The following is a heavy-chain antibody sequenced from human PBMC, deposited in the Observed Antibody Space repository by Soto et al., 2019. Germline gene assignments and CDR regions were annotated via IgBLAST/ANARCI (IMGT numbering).Heavy chain of an antibody. Sequence: GGSLRLSCAASGFTFSSYAMSWVRQAPGKGLEWVSAISGSGGSTYYADSVKGRFTISRDNSKNTLYLQMNSLRAEDTAVYYRAKDLVAVVAALFDYWGQGTLVTVSS. CDR2: ISGSGGST. J-gene: IGHJ4*02. CDR3: AKDLVAVVAALFDY. D-gene: IGHD2-15*01. CDR1: GFTFSSYA. V-gene: IGHV3-23*01.